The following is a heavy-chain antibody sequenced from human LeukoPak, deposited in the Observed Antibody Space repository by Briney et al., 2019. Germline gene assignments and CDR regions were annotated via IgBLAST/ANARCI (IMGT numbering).Heavy chain of an antibody. J-gene: IGHJ4*02. D-gene: IGHD1/OR15-1a*01. CDR3: ARVSGLNNFDS. Sequence: PSETLSLTCAVYGGSFSGYYWSGIRQPPGKGLEWIGEINHSGSTNYNPSLKSRVTISVDTSKNQFSLKVASLTAADTAVYYCARVSGLNNFDSWGQGTLVTVSS. V-gene: IGHV4-34*01. CDR2: INHSGST. CDR1: GGSFSGYY.